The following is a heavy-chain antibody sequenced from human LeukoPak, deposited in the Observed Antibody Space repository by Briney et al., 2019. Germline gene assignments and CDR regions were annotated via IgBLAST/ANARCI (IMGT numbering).Heavy chain of an antibody. CDR1: GFTFSSYS. Sequence: GGSLRLSCAASGFTFSSYSMNWVRQAPGKGLEWVSSISSSSSYIYYAGSVKGRFTISRDNAKNSLYLQMNSLRAEDTAVYYCARDSLGVVIPGYYYYMDVWGKGTTVTVSS. J-gene: IGHJ6*03. D-gene: IGHD3-3*01. CDR2: ISSSSSYI. CDR3: ARDSLGVVIPGYYYYMDV. V-gene: IGHV3-21*01.